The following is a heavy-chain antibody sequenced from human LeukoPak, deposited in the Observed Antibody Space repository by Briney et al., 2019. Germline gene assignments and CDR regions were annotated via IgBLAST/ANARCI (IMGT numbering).Heavy chain of an antibody. J-gene: IGHJ4*02. V-gene: IGHV1-18*01. CDR2: ISAYNGNT. CDR1: GYTFTSYG. Sequence: GASVKVSCKASGYTFTSYGISWVRQAPGQGLELMGWISAYNGNTNYAQKLQGRVTMTTDTSTSTAYMELRSLRSDDTAVYYCARDYYDSTEEAYYFDYWGQGTLVTVSS. CDR3: ARDYYDSTEEAYYFDY. D-gene: IGHD3-22*01.